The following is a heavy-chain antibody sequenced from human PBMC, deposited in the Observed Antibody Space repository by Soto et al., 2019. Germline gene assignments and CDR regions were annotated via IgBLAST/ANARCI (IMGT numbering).Heavy chain of an antibody. CDR1: GFTFSSYS. J-gene: IGHJ5*02. CDR2: ISSSSSTI. CDR3: ARESRFLEWLSLNWFDP. D-gene: IGHD3-3*01. Sequence: GGSLRLSCAASGFTFSSYSMNWVRQAPGKGLEWVSYISSSSSTIYYADSVKGRFTISRDNAKNSLYLQMNSLRDEDTAVYYCARESRFLEWLSLNWFDPWGQGT. V-gene: IGHV3-48*02.